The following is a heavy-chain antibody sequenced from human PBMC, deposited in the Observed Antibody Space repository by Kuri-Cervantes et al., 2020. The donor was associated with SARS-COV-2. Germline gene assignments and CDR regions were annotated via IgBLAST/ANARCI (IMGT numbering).Heavy chain of an antibody. CDR1: GFTFSSYS. Sequence: GESLKISCAASGFTFSSYSMNWVRQAPGKGLEWVSSISSSSSYIYYADSVKGRFTISRDNAKNSLYLQMNSLRAEDTAVYYCARDPTAGRLRYFDWFSSGPSNYYGMDVWAQGTTVTVSS. V-gene: IGHV3-21*01. D-gene: IGHD3-9*01. J-gene: IGHJ6*02. CDR3: ARDPTAGRLRYFDWFSSGPSNYYGMDV. CDR2: ISSSSSYI.